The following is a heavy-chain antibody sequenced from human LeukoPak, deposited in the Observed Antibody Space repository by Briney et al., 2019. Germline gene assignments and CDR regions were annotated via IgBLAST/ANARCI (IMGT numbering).Heavy chain of an antibody. CDR3: AKSWDGYKFDLDY. J-gene: IGHJ4*02. Sequence: GGSLRLSCAASGFTFDDYAMHWVRQAPGKGLEWVSGISWNSGSIGYADSVRGRFTISRDNAKNSLYLQMNSLRAEDTAVYYCAKSWDGYKFDLDYWGQGTLVTVSS. CDR1: GFTFDDYA. D-gene: IGHD5-24*01. CDR2: ISWNSGSI. V-gene: IGHV3-9*01.